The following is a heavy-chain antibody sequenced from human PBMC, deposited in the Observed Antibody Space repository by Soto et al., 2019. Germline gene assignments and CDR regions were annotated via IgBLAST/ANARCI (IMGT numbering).Heavy chain of an antibody. CDR1: GYTXTRYT. V-gene: IGHV1-3*01. CDR3: ARGIATGQLDP. CDR2: INPDNGNK. J-gene: IGHJ5*02. D-gene: IGHD2-15*01. Sequence: SXKVSFKASGYTXTRYTMHLVRQAPGQRLEWMGWINPDNGNKKSSQKFQDRVIITRETSAITAYMDLSSLRSEDTAVYYCARGIATGQLDPWGQGALGTVSS.